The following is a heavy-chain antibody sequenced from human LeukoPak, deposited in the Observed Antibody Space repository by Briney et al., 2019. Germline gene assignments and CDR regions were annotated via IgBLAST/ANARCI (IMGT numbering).Heavy chain of an antibody. D-gene: IGHD6-6*01. J-gene: IGHJ4*02. CDR1: GFTFSSYS. Sequence: GGSLRLSCAASGFTFSSYSMNWVRQAPGKGLEWVSSISSSSGYIYYADSVKGRFTISRDNAKNSLYLQMNSLRAEDTAVYYCARYRDRYSSSSTGRDYWGQGTLVTVSS. V-gene: IGHV3-21*01. CDR2: ISSSSGYI. CDR3: ARYRDRYSSSSTGRDY.